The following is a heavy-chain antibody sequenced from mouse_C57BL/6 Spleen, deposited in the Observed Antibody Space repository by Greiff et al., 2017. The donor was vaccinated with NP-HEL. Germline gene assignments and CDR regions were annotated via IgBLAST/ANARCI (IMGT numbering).Heavy chain of an antibody. J-gene: IGHJ2*01. CDR2: IDPETGGT. D-gene: IGHD1-1*01. CDR1: GYTFTDYE. V-gene: IGHV1-15*01. Sequence: QVQLQQSGAELVRPGASVTLSCKASGYTFTDYEMHWVKQTPVHGLEWIGAIDPETGGTAYNQKFKGKAILTADKSSSTAYMELRSLTSEDSAVYYCTRGGHYYGSSRPLDYWGQGTTLTVSS. CDR3: TRGGHYYGSSRPLDY.